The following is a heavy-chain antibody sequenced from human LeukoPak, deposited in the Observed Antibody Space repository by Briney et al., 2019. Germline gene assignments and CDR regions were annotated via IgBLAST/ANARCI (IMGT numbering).Heavy chain of an antibody. V-gene: IGHV3-48*01. J-gene: IGHJ4*02. Sequence: GGSLRLSCAASGFTVSSTYMNWVRQAPGKGLEWVSHISSSSSTIYYADSVKGRFTISRDNAKNSLYLQMNSLRAEDTAVYYCARQTYSSSYYYYFDSWGQGTLVTVSS. D-gene: IGHD3-22*01. CDR1: GFTVSSTY. CDR2: ISSSSSTI. CDR3: ARQTYSSSYYYYFDS.